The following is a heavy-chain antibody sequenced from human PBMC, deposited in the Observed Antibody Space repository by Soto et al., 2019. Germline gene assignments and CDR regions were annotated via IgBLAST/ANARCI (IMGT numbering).Heavy chain of an antibody. CDR1: GGCISSSSYY. D-gene: IGHD3-9*01. CDR3: ARHLRYYAILTRSFYHYYYGMDV. V-gene: IGHV4-39*01. Sequence: SETLSLTCTVAGGCISSSSYYWGWIRQPPGKGLEWIGSIYYSGSTYYKPSLRSRVTISVDTSQNQFSLKLSSVTAADTALYYCARHLRYYAILTRSFYHYYYGMDVWGPGTTVTVFS. CDR2: IYYSGST. J-gene: IGHJ6*02.